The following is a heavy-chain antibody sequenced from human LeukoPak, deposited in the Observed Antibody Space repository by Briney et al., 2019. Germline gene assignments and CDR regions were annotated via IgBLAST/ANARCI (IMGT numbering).Heavy chain of an antibody. CDR1: GFTFSNYA. V-gene: IGHV3-30-3*01. Sequence: GKSLRLSCAASGFTFSNYAMHWVRQAPGKGLEWVAVISYDGNNKYHADSVTGRFTISRDNSKNTLYLQMNSLRVEDTAVYYCARDQEMATTLDYWGQGTLVTVSS. CDR3: ARDQEMATTLDY. D-gene: IGHD5-24*01. J-gene: IGHJ4*02. CDR2: ISYDGNNK.